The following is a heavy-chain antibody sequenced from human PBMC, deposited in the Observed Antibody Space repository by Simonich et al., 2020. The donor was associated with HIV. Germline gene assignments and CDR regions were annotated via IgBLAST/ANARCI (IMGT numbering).Heavy chain of an antibody. CDR3: ARLNGANWGHFDY. CDR2: IYYSGST. J-gene: IGHJ4*02. CDR1: GVSISSHY. Sequence: QLLLQESGPGLVKPSETLSLTCTVSGVSISSHYWSWIRQPPGKGLEWIGYIYYSGSTNYKPSLTSRVTILVDTSKNQFSLKLSSVTATDTAVYYCARLNGANWGHFDYWGQGALVTVSS. D-gene: IGHD7-27*01. V-gene: IGHV4-59*08.